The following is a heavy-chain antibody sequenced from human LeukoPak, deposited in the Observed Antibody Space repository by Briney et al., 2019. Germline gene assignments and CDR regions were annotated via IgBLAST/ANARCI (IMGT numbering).Heavy chain of an antibody. CDR2: VSDGGSV. CDR1: GGSFTVYA. V-gene: IGHV4-34*01. Sequence: SETLSLTCAVYGGSFTVYAWNWIRQPPGKGREWLGEVSDGGSVNYNPSLKSRVTISADTSKNQFSLRLSSVSAADTAVYFCARGGLRDFYYFYMDVWAKGTMVTVSS. CDR3: ARGGLRDFYYFYMDV. J-gene: IGHJ6*03. D-gene: IGHD2/OR15-2a*01.